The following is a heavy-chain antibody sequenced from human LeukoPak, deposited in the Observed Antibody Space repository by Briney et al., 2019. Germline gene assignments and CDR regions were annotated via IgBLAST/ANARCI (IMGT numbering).Heavy chain of an antibody. V-gene: IGHV3-30*04. CDR2: RSSDGKNK. J-gene: IGHJ4*02. CDR3: ARQTYSSGWFLDS. CDR1: GFTFSSYA. D-gene: IGHD6-19*01. Sequence: GGSLRLSCAASGFTFSSYAMHWVRQAPGKGLEGVAVRSSDGKNKYYADSVKGRFTISRDNSKNTLYLQMNSLRAEDTALYYRARQTYSSGWFLDSWGQGTLVTVSS.